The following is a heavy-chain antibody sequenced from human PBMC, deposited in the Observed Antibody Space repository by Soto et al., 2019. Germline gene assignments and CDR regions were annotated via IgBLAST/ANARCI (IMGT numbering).Heavy chain of an antibody. CDR1: GFSFRNAW. Sequence: LRLSCAASGFSFRNAWMSWVRQAPGKGLEWVGRIKSKTDGGTTDCAAPVKGRFTISRDNSKNTLYLQMNSLKTEDTAVYYCRLDYFYYGMDVWGQGTTVTVSS. CDR2: IKSKTDGGTT. V-gene: IGHV3-15*01. CDR3: RLDYFYYGMDV. J-gene: IGHJ6*02.